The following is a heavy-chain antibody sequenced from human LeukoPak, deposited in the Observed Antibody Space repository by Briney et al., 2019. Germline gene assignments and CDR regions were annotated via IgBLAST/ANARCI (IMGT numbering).Heavy chain of an antibody. J-gene: IGHJ3*02. D-gene: IGHD4-23*01. CDR1: GGSISSGDYY. CDR2: IYYSGST. Sequence: SETLSLTCTVSGGSISSGDYYWSWIRQPPGKGLEWIGYIYYSGSTNYNPSLKSRVTISVDTSKNQFSLKLSSVTAADTAVYYCARVRAVDPNAFDIWGQGTMVTVSS. CDR3: ARVRAVDPNAFDI. V-gene: IGHV4-61*08.